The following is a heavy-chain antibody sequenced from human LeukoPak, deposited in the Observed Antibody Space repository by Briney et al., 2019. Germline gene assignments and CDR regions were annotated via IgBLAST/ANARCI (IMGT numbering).Heavy chain of an antibody. CDR3: VRDGGELEADGFDI. CDR1: GFTFSSYA. CDR2: IWYDGTNK. Sequence: GGSLRLSCAASGFTFSSYAMSWVRQAPGKGLEWVAIIWYDGTNKKYVDSVKGRFTISRDNSKNTLYLQMNSLRVEDTAVYYCVRDGGELEADGFDIWGKGTMVTVSS. V-gene: IGHV3-33*08. D-gene: IGHD2-21*01. J-gene: IGHJ3*02.